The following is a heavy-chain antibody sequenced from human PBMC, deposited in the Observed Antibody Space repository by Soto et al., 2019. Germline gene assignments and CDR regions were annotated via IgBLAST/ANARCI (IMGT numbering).Heavy chain of an antibody. J-gene: IGHJ4*02. CDR2: IYSSGST. CDR1: GGTISSSY. V-gene: IGHV4-59*01. Sequence: SETLSLTCTASGGTISSSYWSWIRQPPGKRLEWIGYIYSSGSTNYNPSLKSRVTISVDTSKNQFSLKLSSVTAADTAVYYCARGSLSGWHNYWGQGTRVT. CDR3: ARGSLSGWHNY. D-gene: IGHD6-19*01.